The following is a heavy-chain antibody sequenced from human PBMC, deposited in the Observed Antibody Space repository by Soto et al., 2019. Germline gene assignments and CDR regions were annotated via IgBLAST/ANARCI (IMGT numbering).Heavy chain of an antibody. CDR1: GFTFISYS. CDR2: ISSSSSYI. Sequence: GGSLRLSCAASGFTFISYSRNWVRQAPGKGLEWVSSISSSSSYIYYADSVKGRFTISRDNAKNSLYLQMNSLRAEDTAVYYCARDFGDYDILTGYYYFDYWGQGTLVTVS. CDR3: ARDFGDYDILTGYYYFDY. J-gene: IGHJ4*02. D-gene: IGHD3-9*01. V-gene: IGHV3-21*01.